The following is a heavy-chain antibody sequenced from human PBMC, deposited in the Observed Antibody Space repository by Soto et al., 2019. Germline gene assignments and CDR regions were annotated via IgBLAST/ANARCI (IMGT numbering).Heavy chain of an antibody. J-gene: IGHJ4*01. CDR2: ISGSGGST. V-gene: IGHV3-23*01. CDR1: GFTFSSYA. D-gene: IGHD3-3*01. Sequence: GGSLRLSCAASGFTFSSYAMSWVRQAAGKGLEWVSAISGSGGSTYYADSVKGRFTISRDNSKNPLYLQMNSLRAEDTAVYDCEKSLLRFLMGKFEYWGHGTLVTVSS. CDR3: EKSLLRFLMGKFEY.